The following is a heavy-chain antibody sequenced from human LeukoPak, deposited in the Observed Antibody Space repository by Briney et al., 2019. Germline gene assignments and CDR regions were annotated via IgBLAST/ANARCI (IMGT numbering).Heavy chain of an antibody. J-gene: IGHJ3*02. Sequence: PSETLSLTCTVSGGSIGSYYWSWIRQPAGKGLEWIGRIYTSGSTNYNPSLKSRVTMSVDRSKNQFSLKLSSVTAADTAVYYCAREPPAAPGDAFDIWGQGTMVTVSS. CDR3: AREPPAAPGDAFDI. CDR2: IYTSGST. CDR1: GGSIGSYY. V-gene: IGHV4-4*07. D-gene: IGHD6-13*01.